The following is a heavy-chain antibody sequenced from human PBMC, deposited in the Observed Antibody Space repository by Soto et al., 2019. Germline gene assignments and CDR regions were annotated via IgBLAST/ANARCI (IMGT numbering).Heavy chain of an antibody. D-gene: IGHD4-4*01. J-gene: IGHJ4*02. Sequence: GGSLRLSCAASGFSFSNFAMHWVRQAPGKGLEWVAVVSFDGTNKYYADSVKGRFTISRDNYKNTLYLQMSSLRTEDTAVYYCARDRRPQVTVNFDYWGQGTPVTAPQ. CDR1: GFSFSNFA. CDR2: VSFDGTNK. CDR3: ARDRRPQVTVNFDY. V-gene: IGHV3-30-3*01.